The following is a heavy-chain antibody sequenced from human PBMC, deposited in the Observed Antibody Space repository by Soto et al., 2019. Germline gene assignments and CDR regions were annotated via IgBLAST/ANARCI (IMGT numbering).Heavy chain of an antibody. Sequence: QAQLVQSGAEVKKPGASVKVSCKASGYTFYSHSISWVRQAPGQGLEWLGRINGDYGNTQYAQKFRGRVTMTTDTSTATVYMERTNLGSDDTAVYYCARCIQGDNYYGMDVWGQGTTVTVSS. D-gene: IGHD5-18*01. CDR1: GYTFYSHS. CDR3: ARCIQGDNYYGMDV. CDR2: INGDYGNT. J-gene: IGHJ6*02. V-gene: IGHV1-18*01.